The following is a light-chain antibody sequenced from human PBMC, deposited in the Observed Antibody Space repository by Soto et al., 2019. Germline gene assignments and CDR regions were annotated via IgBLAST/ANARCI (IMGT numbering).Light chain of an antibody. Sequence: QSVLTQPASVSGSPGQSITISCTGTSRDVGGYVSWYQQHPGKAPKLMIYEVSNRPSGVSNRFSGSKSGNTASLTISGLQAEDEADYYCRSYTSSNTVVFGGGTKVT. CDR3: RSYTSSNTVV. V-gene: IGLV2-14*01. CDR1: SRDVGGY. CDR2: EVS. J-gene: IGLJ2*01.